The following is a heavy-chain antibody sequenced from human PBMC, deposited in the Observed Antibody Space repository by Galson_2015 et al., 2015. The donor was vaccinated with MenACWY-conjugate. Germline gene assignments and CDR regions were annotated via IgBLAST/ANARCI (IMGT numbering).Heavy chain of an antibody. D-gene: IGHD6-19*01. CDR3: ARHPSSAQGWKGMDV. CDR1: GYSIGNAYF. V-gene: IGHV4-38-2*02. Sequence: ETLSLTCTVSGYSIGNAYFWGWIRQSPGKGLEWIGSGFQSGTTYYTPSLKSRITISLDTSKNQFSLKLTSVTAADTAVYYCARHPSSAQGWKGMDVWGQGTTVTVSS. J-gene: IGHJ6*02. CDR2: GFQSGTT.